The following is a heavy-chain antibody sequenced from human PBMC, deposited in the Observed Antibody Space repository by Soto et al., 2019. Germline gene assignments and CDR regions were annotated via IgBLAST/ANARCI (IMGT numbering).Heavy chain of an antibody. V-gene: IGHV3-53*01. CDR2: IYPAGPT. J-gene: IGHJ4*02. D-gene: IGHD6-19*01. Sequence: GGSLRLSCAASGFTVSGMFMKWGRHAPGKGLEWVSVIYPAGPTSYANPVKGRFTITRDNSKNTLFLQLNNLRAEDTAVYYCARDADSSGLHYWGQGILVTVSS. CDR3: ARDADSSGLHY. CDR1: GFTVSGMF.